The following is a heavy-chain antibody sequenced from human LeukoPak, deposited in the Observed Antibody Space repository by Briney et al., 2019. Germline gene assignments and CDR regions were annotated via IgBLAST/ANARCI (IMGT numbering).Heavy chain of an antibody. CDR1: GGSISDSNYY. Sequence: SETLSLTCTVSGGSISDSNYYWGWLRQPPGRGLEWIGNIYYRGNTFYSPSLKSRVTVSVDTSKNQFSLKLNSVTAADTAIYYCARQSTIAAAKIDPWGQGSLVTVSS. CDR2: IYYRGNT. J-gene: IGHJ5*02. V-gene: IGHV4-39*01. D-gene: IGHD6-25*01. CDR3: ARQSTIAAAKIDP.